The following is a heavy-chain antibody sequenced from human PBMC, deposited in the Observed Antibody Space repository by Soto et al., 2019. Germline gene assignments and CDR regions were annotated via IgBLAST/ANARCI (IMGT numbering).Heavy chain of an antibody. V-gene: IGHV3-33*01. Sequence: LRLSWAASGFTFSSYGMHWVRQAPGKGLEWVAVIWYDGSNKYYADSVKGRFTVSRDNSKNTLYLQMNSLRAEDTAVYYCARDRQYYDFWSGYPHDAFDIWGQGTMVTVSS. CDR3: ARDRQYYDFWSGYPHDAFDI. CDR1: GFTFSSYG. CDR2: IWYDGSNK. D-gene: IGHD3-3*01. J-gene: IGHJ3*02.